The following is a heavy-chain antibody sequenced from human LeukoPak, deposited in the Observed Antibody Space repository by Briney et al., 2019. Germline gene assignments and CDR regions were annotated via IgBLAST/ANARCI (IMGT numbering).Heavy chain of an antibody. CDR2: IYSGDTT. V-gene: IGHV3-66*01. D-gene: IGHD1-26*01. Sequence: GGSLRLSCAASGFTVSTNYMSWVRQAPGKGLEWVSVIYSGDTTFYADSVRGKFTISRDNSKNTLYLQMNSLRAEDTAIYYCARVSGNYRFDYWGQGTLVTVSS. J-gene: IGHJ4*02. CDR1: GFTVSTNY. CDR3: ARVSGNYRFDY.